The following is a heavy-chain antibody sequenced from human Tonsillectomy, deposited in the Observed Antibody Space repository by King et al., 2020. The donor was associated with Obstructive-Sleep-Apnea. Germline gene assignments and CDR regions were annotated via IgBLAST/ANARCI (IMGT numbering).Heavy chain of an antibody. D-gene: IGHD5-18*01. V-gene: IGHV3-15*01. Sequence: VQLVESGGGLVKPGGSLRLSCAASGFTFSNAWMSWVRQAPGKGLEWVGRIKSKTDGGTTDYAAPVKGRFTISRDDSKNTLYLQMNSLKTEDTAVYYCTTGGVDTAMVEEFGYYYYGMDVWGQGTTVTVSS. CDR1: GFTFSNAW. J-gene: IGHJ6*02. CDR3: TTGGVDTAMVEEFGYYYYGMDV. CDR2: IKSKTDGGTT.